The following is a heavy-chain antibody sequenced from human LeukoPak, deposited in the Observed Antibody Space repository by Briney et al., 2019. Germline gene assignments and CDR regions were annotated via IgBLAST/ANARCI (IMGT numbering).Heavy chain of an antibody. D-gene: IGHD5-18*01. CDR2: IYHSGST. CDR3: ARLAGVDTAMAHWSESDY. CDR1: GGSISSSNW. V-gene: IGHV4-4*02. J-gene: IGHJ4*02. Sequence: PSETLSLTCAVSGGSISSSNWWSWVRQPPGKGLEWIGEIYHSGSTNYNPSLKSRVTISVDKSKNQFSLKLSSVTAADTAVYYCARLAGVDTAMAHWSESDYWGQGTLVTVSS.